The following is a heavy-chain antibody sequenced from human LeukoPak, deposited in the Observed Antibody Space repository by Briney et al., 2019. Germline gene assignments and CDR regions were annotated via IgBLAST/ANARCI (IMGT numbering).Heavy chain of an antibody. V-gene: IGHV3-48*04. Sequence: GGSLRLSCAASGFTFSSCSMNWVRQAPGKGLEWVSYISSSCSTIYYADSVKGRFTISRDNAKNSLYLQMNSLRAEDTAVYYCARRSTIFGHTLYYWGQGTLVTVSS. J-gene: IGHJ4*02. D-gene: IGHD3-3*01. CDR2: ISSSCSTI. CDR1: GFTFSSCS. CDR3: ARRSTIFGHTLYY.